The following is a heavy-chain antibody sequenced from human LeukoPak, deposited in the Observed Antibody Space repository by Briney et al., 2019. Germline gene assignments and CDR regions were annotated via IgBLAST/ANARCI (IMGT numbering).Heavy chain of an antibody. D-gene: IGHD6-19*01. Sequence: GGSLRLSCAASGFSFSRYRMNWVRQAPGKGLEMVSSISSNGDYIYYGDSVKGRFTMSRDNAKNSLYLQLSSLRAEDTAVYYCTTDPTLAVAAPGDAFDIWGQGTMVTVSS. CDR2: ISSNGDYI. J-gene: IGHJ3*02. CDR3: TTDPTLAVAAPGDAFDI. CDR1: GFSFSRYR. V-gene: IGHV3-21*01.